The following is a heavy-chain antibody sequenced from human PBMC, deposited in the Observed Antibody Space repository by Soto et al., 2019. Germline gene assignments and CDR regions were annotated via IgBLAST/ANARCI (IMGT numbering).Heavy chain of an antibody. CDR1: GFTFSRDG. CDR2: ITDNGGRT. D-gene: IGHD4-17*01. CDR3: AKERATTTAFDY. J-gene: IGHJ4*02. V-gene: IGHV3-23*01. Sequence: ESGGGSVQAGGSLRLSCAASGFTFSRDGMSWVRQAPGKGLEWVSLITDNGGRTYYADSVKGRFTISRDNTKNMLFLQMNSLRDEDTAVYYCAKERATTTAFDYWGQGALVTVSS.